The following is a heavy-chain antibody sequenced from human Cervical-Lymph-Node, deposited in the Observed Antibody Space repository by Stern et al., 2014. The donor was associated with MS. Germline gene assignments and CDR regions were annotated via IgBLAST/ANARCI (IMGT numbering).Heavy chain of an antibody. CDR1: GFSLSTSGLG. Sequence: QVTLKESGPALVKPTQTLTLTCTFSGFSLSTSGLGVGWIRQPPGEALEWLAYSYWDDQKRYSPSLKSRLPITKDTSKNQVVLTLTNVDPVDTATYYCAHRTAGPFDYWGQGTLVTVSS. V-gene: IGHV2-5*02. CDR2: SYWDDQK. CDR3: AHRTAGPFDY. J-gene: IGHJ4*02.